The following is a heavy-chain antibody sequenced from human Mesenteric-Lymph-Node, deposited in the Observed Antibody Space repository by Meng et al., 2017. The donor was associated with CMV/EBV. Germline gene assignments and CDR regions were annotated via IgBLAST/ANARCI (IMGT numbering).Heavy chain of an antibody. V-gene: IGHV3-30*02. Sequence: GESLKISCAASGFSLSSHGMHWVRQAPGKGLEWVAFVQYDGIQIWYAGSVKGRFTISRDNSKNTVFLQMNSLRTEDTAVYYCAKDTLFGRGDSFDIWGQGTRVTVSS. J-gene: IGHJ3*02. D-gene: IGHD2-21*01. CDR2: VQYDGIQI. CDR1: GFSLSSHG. CDR3: AKDTLFGRGDSFDI.